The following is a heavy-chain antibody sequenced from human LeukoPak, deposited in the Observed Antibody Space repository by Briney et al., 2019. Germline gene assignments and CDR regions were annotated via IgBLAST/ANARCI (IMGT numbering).Heavy chain of an antibody. Sequence: GGSLRPSCAASGFTFSSYEMNWVRQAPGKGLEWVSYISSSGSTTYYADSVKGRFTISRDNAKNSLYLQMNSLRAEDTAVYYCARDLYWYHYYYGMDVWGKGTTVTVSS. CDR1: GFTFSSYE. CDR2: ISSSGSTT. V-gene: IGHV3-48*03. CDR3: ARDLYWYHYYYGMDV. D-gene: IGHD2-15*01. J-gene: IGHJ6*04.